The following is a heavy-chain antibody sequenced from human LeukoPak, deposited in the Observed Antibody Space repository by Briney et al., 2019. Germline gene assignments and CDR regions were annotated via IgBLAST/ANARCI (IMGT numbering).Heavy chain of an antibody. V-gene: IGHV3-23*01. CDR2: ISGDAIRT. CDR3: AKEVEVGRMDV. D-gene: IGHD2-15*01. CDR1: GFTFRNYA. J-gene: IGHJ6*03. Sequence: GGSLRLSCAASGFTFRNYAMSWVRQTPGKGLEWVSTISGDAIRTYYADSVKGRFTVSRDSSKNTLYLQMNSLRVEDTAIYYCAKEVEVGRMDVWGKGTTVTVSS.